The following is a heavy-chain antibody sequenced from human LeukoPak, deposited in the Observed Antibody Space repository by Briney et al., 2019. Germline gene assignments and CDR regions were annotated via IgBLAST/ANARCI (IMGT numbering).Heavy chain of an antibody. V-gene: IGHV1-2*02. D-gene: IGHD5-12*01. Sequence: ASVKVSCKASGYTFTSYDINWVRQATGQGLEWMGWINPNSGGTNYAQKFQGRVTMTRDTSISTAYMELSRLRSDDTAVYYCARDLGGYRFFDYWGQGTLVTVSS. CDR3: ARDLGGYRFFDY. J-gene: IGHJ4*02. CDR2: INPNSGGT. CDR1: GYTFTSYD.